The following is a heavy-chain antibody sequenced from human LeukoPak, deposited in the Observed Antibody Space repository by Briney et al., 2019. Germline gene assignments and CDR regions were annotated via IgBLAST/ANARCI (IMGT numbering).Heavy chain of an antibody. J-gene: IGHJ5*02. CDR1: GYTFTGYY. CDR3: AREAYYESSGYYPISP. Sequence: GASVKVSCKASGYTFTGYYMHWVRQAPGQGLEWMGWINPNSGGTNYAQKFQGRVTMTRDTSMSTAYMELSRLRSDDTAVYYCAREAYYESSGYYPISPWGQGTLVTVSS. D-gene: IGHD3-22*01. V-gene: IGHV1-2*02. CDR2: INPNSGGT.